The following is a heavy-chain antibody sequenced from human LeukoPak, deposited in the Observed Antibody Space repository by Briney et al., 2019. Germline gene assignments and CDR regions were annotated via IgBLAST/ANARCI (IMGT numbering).Heavy chain of an antibody. CDR1: GFTFSNYA. CDR2: ISFDGNIK. Sequence: GRSLRLSCAASGFTFSNYAMHWVRQAPGKGLEWVTVISFDGNIKSYADSVKGRFAISRDNSKNTLYLQMDSLRAEDTAVYYCARPLTPYCSGGNCFHAFDIWGQGTMVTVSS. J-gene: IGHJ3*02. V-gene: IGHV3-30*09. D-gene: IGHD2-15*01. CDR3: ARPLTPYCSGGNCFHAFDI.